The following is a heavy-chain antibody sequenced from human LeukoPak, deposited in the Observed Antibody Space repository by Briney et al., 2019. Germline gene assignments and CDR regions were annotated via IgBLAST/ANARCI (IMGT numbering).Heavy chain of an antibody. D-gene: IGHD3-10*01. CDR1: GFTFSRYW. J-gene: IGHJ4*02. Sequence: GGSLRLSCGASGFTFSRYWMYWVRQAPGKGLVWVSRINRDGSSTSYADSVKGRFTTSRDNAKNTLYLQMNSLRAEDTAVYYCARDDTLVRGVVDYWGQGTLVTVSS. CDR2: INRDGSST. CDR3: ARDDTLVRGVVDY. V-gene: IGHV3-74*01.